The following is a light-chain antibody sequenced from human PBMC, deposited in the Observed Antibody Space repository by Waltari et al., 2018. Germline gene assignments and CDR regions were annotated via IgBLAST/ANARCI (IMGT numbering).Light chain of an antibody. Sequence: DIQMTQSPSTLSASVGDRVTITCRASQSISGWLAWYQQKPGKAPNLLIYKASSLEGGVPSRFSASGFVTEFTLPINSLQPDDLATYYCQQYNSYPGTFGQGTKVEIK. V-gene: IGKV1-5*03. CDR1: QSISGW. CDR2: KAS. J-gene: IGKJ1*01. CDR3: QQYNSYPGT.